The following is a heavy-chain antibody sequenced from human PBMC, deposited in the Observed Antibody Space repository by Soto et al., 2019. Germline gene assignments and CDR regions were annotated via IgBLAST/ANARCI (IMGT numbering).Heavy chain of an antibody. CDR2: INHSGST. V-gene: IGHV4-34*01. Sequence: RSLTCAVYGGSFSGYYWSWIRQPPGKGLEWIGEINHSGSTNYNPSLKSRVTISVDTSKNQFSLKLSSVTAADTAVYYCARGLRRGYDFWSGSYGYWGQGTLVTVSS. CDR3: ARGLRRGYDFWSGSYGY. D-gene: IGHD3-3*01. CDR1: GGSFSGYY. J-gene: IGHJ4*02.